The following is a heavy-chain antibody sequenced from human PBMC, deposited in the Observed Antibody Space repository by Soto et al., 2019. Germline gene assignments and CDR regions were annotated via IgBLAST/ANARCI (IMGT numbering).Heavy chain of an antibody. J-gene: IGHJ4*02. CDR1: GFTFSSYG. Sequence: VGSLRLSCTSSGFTFSSYGMHLVRQSPGKGLEWVAVISYDGSNKYYADSVKGRFTISRDNSKNTLYLQMNSLRAEDTAVYYCAKVYSSWLYDYWGQGTLVTVSS. D-gene: IGHD6-13*01. V-gene: IGHV3-30*18. CDR3: AKVYSSWLYDY. CDR2: ISYDGSNK.